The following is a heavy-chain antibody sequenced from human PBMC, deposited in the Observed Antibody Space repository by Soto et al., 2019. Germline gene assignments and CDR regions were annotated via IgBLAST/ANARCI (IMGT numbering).Heavy chain of an antibody. CDR1: GFTFSTYG. V-gene: IGHV3-33*01. Sequence: GGPLRLSCAASGFTFSTYGMHWVRQAPGKGLEWVAVIWYDGSNKYYADSVKGRFTISRDNSKNTLYLQMNSLRAEDTAVYYCAREEPVAATLVALDYWGQGTLVTVSS. CDR3: AREEPVAATLVALDY. CDR2: IWYDGSNK. J-gene: IGHJ4*02. D-gene: IGHD2-15*01.